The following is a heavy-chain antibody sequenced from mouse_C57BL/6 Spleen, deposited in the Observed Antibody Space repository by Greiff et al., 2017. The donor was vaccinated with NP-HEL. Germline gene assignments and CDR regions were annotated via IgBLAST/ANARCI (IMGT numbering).Heavy chain of an antibody. CDR3: ARDHNYGSPYFDY. J-gene: IGHJ2*01. CDR1: GYAFSSSW. V-gene: IGHV1-82*01. Sequence: VQLQQSGPELVKPGASVKISCKASGYAFSSSWMNWVKQRPGKGLEWIGRIYPGDGDTNYNGKFKGKATLTADKSSSTAYMQLSSLTSEDSAVYCGARDHNYGSPYFDYWGQGTTLTVSS. CDR2: IYPGDGDT. D-gene: IGHD1-1*01.